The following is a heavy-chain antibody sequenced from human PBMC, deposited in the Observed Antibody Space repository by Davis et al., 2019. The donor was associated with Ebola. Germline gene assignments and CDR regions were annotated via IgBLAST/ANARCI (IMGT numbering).Heavy chain of an antibody. J-gene: IGHJ5*02. D-gene: IGHD6-6*01. CDR2: ISAYNGNT. V-gene: IGHV1-18*01. CDR1: GYTFTSYG. Sequence: ASVKVSCKASGYTFTSYGISWVRQAPGQGLEWMGWISAYNGNTNYAQKLQGRVTMTTDTSTSTAYMELRSLRSEDTAVYYCASSSIAACPDWFDPWGQGTLVTVSS. CDR3: ASSSIAACPDWFDP.